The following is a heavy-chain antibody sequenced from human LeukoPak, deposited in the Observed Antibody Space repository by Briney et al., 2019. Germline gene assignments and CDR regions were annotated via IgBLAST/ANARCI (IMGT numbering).Heavy chain of an antibody. CDR2: IYYSGTT. CDR3: AKGARGFDS. V-gene: IGHV4-59*01. D-gene: IGHD3-10*01. J-gene: IGHJ4*02. CDR1: GGSISSYY. Sequence: SETLSLTCTVSGGSISSYYWSRIRQPPGKGLDWIGYIYYSGTTNYNPSLKNRVTISIDMSKNQFSLKLSSVTAAATAVYYCAKGARGFDSWGQGTLVTVSS.